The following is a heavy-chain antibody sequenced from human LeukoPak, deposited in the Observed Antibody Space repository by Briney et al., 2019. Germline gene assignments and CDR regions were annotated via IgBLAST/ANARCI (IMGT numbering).Heavy chain of an antibody. CDR2: IYYSGST. D-gene: IGHD3-10*01. V-gene: IGHV4-59*08. J-gene: IGHJ5*02. CDR3: ARQWFGEFNHDNWFDP. Sequence: LRLSCAASGFTFSSYGMHWIRQPPGKGLEWIGYIYYSGSTNYNPSLKSRVTMSVDTSKNQFSLKLSSVTAADTAVYYCARQWFGEFNHDNWFDPWGQGTLVTVSS. CDR1: GFTFSSYG.